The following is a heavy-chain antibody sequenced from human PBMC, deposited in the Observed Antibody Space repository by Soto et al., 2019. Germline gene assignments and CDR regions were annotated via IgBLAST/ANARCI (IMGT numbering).Heavy chain of an antibody. CDR3: ARDEISDGVKCTLGYFQE. D-gene: IGHD2-8*02. Sequence: DVQLVDSGGGLVQSGGSLRLSCAASGFIFKDYWMNWVRQAPGKGLEWVANIKVDGSEKNYVDSVKGRFTISRDNAKHSLYLQMNNLRAEDTAVYYCARDEISDGVKCTLGYFQEWGQGTLVTVSS. CDR1: GFIFKDYW. V-gene: IGHV3-7*03. CDR2: IKVDGSEK. J-gene: IGHJ1*01.